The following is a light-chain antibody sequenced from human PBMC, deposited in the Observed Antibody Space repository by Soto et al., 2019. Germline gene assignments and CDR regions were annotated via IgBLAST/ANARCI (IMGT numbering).Light chain of an antibody. V-gene: IGKV3-15*01. J-gene: IGKJ2*01. CDR2: GAS. CDR3: QQFNNWPPT. CDR1: QSVAGD. Sequence: EIVMTQSPGTLSVSPGERATLSCRASQSVAGDLAWYQQKPGQPPRLLIYGASARATGVPAKFSGSGSGTEFPLTISSLQSEDFAVYYCQQFNNWPPTFGQGTKLEIK.